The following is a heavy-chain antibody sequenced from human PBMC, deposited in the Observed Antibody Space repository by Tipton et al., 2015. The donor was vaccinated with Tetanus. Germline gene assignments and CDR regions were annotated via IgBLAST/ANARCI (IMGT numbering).Heavy chain of an antibody. V-gene: IGHV1-2*02. J-gene: IGHJ4*02. CDR1: GYIFTGYF. Sequence: QLVQSGAEVKQPGASVKVSCKASGYIFTGYFIHWVRQAPGKGLEWMGWINPNTDETNFAQKFQGRVTMTRDKSISTALMELRGLRSDDTAVYFCTRGSSRQLPFDKWGQGSLIRVS. CDR3: TRGSSRQLPFDK. CDR2: INPNTDET. D-gene: IGHD2-2*01.